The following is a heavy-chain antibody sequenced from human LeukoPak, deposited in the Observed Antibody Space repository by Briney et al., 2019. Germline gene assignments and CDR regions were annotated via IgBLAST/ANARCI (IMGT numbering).Heavy chain of an antibody. J-gene: IGHJ4*02. Sequence: GGSLRLSCVASGFTLSSSAMHWVRQGPGKGLEWVAYIAHHGNNKYYADSGKGRFTISRDNSKGSLYLQMNSLRADDTAVYYCAKDGSWSCTDWGQGTLVRVSS. D-gene: IGHD2-8*02. CDR1: GFTLSSSA. CDR2: IAHHGNNK. CDR3: AKDGSWSCTD. V-gene: IGHV3-30*02.